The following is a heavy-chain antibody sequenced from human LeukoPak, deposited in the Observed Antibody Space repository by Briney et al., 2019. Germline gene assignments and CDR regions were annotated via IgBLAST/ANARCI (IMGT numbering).Heavy chain of an antibody. CDR1: GFTFSDYS. CDR2: VNRYSRHE. V-gene: IGHV3-21*01. Sequence: WGSLRLSCTASGFTFSDYSMNWVRHAQPAGLELVSFVNRYSRHEYYAGSFNGRFTISTDNANNSHYLQMHSLRAAATAASYYLRDLMGEGETTAYLHHWGQGTMVTVSS. J-gene: IGHJ1*01. CDR3: LRDLMGEGETTAYLHH. D-gene: IGHD1-26*01.